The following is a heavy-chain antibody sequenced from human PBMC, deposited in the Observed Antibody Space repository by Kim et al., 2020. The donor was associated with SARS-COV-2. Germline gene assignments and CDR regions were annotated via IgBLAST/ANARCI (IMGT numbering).Heavy chain of an antibody. Sequence: GGSLRLSCAASGFTFSDYYMSWIRQAPGKGLEWVSYISSSGSTIYYADSVKGRFTISRDNAKNSLYLQMNSLRAEDTAVYYCARDSPTTVTYEAQLDYWGQGTLVTVSS. J-gene: IGHJ4*02. CDR3: ARDSPTTVTYEAQLDY. CDR2: ISSSGSTI. CDR1: GFTFSDYY. V-gene: IGHV3-11*01. D-gene: IGHD4-17*01.